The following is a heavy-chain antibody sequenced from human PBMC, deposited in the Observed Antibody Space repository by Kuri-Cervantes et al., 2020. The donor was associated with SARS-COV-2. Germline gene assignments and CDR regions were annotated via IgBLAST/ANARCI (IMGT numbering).Heavy chain of an antibody. V-gene: IGHV1-3*01. CDR3: ASVRITGTTRIHYCYYGMDV. Sequence: ASVKVSCKASGYTFTSYAMHWVRQAPGQRLEWMGWINAGNGNTKYSQKFQGRVTITRDTSASTAYMELSSLRSEDTAVYYCASVRITGTTRIHYCYYGMDVWGQGTTVTVSS. J-gene: IGHJ6*02. CDR2: INAGNGNT. D-gene: IGHD1-7*01. CDR1: GYTFTSYA.